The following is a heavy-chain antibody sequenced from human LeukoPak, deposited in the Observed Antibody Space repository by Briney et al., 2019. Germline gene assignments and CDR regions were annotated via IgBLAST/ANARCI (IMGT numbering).Heavy chain of an antibody. CDR3: ARDLTSAYWSPGGYYYYMDV. CDR2: ITSRSAFT. V-gene: IGHV3-48*01. D-gene: IGHD3-16*01. CDR1: GFSFSEYS. Sequence: GGSLRLSCVGSGFSFSEYSMNWVRQSPGKGLEWISYITSRSAFTYFAGSVKGRFTISRDDARNSVYLHLDALRVDDTAVYYCARDLTSAYWSPGGYYYYMDVWGKGTAVTVSS. J-gene: IGHJ6*03.